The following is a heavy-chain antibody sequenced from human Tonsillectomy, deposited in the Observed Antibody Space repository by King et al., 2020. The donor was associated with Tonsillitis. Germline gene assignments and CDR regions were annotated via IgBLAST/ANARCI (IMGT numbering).Heavy chain of an antibody. V-gene: IGHV3-30*18. Sequence: VQLVESGGGVVQPGRSLRLSCAASGFTFSSYGMHWVRQAPGKGLEWVAVISYDGINKYYADSVKGRFTISRVNSKNTLYLQMNSLRAEDTAVYYCAKEYGEMATIPIYGMDVWGQGTTVTVSS. D-gene: IGHD5-24*01. J-gene: IGHJ6*02. CDR1: GFTFSSYG. CDR3: AKEYGEMATIPIYGMDV. CDR2: ISYDGINK.